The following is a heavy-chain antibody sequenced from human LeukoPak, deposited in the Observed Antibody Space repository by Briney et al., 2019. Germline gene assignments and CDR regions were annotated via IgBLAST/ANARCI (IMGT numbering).Heavy chain of an antibody. D-gene: IGHD3-22*01. CDR1: GYTFTSYD. J-gene: IGHJ3*02. Sequence: ASVKVSCKASGYTFTSYDINWVRQATGQGLEWMGWMNPNSGNTGYAQKFQGRVTMTRDTSISTAYMELSRLRSDDTAVYYCAREKRDYYDSSGYHDAFDIWGQGTMVTVSS. V-gene: IGHV1-8*01. CDR3: AREKRDYYDSSGYHDAFDI. CDR2: MNPNSGNT.